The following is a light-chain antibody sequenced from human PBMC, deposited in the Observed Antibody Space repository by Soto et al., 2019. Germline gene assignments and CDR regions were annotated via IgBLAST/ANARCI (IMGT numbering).Light chain of an antibody. J-gene: IGKJ2*01. CDR1: QTVDSNY. V-gene: IGKV3-20*01. CDR3: QQYGNSLYT. Sequence: IVLTQSPATLSLSPGERAILYCRASQTVDSNYLTWYQQKPGQTPRLLIYDASSRATGIPDRFSGSESGTDFTLTISRLEPEDFAVYYCQQYGNSLYTFGQGTKLEIK. CDR2: DAS.